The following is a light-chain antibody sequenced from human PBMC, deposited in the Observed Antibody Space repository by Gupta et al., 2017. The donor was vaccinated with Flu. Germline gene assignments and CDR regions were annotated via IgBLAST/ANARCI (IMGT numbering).Light chain of an antibody. CDR2: KAS. J-gene: IGKJ1*01. CDR3: QQYTTSSRT. Sequence: DIQMTQSPSTLSASVGDRVTITCRASQNISIWLAWYQQKPGKAPKLLIYKASTLERGVPSRFRGSGSGADFSLTISSLQPDDFASYYCQQYTTSSRTFGHGTKVEVK. V-gene: IGKV1-5*03. CDR1: QNISIW.